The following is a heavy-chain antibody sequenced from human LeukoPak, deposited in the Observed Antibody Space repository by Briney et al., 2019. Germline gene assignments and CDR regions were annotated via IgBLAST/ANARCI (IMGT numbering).Heavy chain of an antibody. J-gene: IGHJ4*02. D-gene: IGHD3-10*01. CDR3: ASFVGGSGSRDY. V-gene: IGHV3-21*01. CDR2: ISSSSSYI. Sequence: GGSLRLSCAASGFTFSSYSMNWVRQAPGKGLEWVSSISSSSSYIYYADSVKGRFTISGDNAKNSLYLQMNSLRAEDTAVYYCASFVGGSGSRDYWGQGTLVTVSS. CDR1: GFTFSSYS.